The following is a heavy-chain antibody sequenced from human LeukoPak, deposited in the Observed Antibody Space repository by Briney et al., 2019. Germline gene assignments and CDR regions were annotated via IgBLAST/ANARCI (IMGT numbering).Heavy chain of an antibody. Sequence: PGGSLRLSCDPSGFNFNTYAMEWVRQAPGKGLEWVSYISSSSSTIYYADSVKGRFTISRDNAKNSLYLQMNSLRAEDTAVYYCAKRTGVTELHFDHWGQGTLVTVSS. J-gene: IGHJ4*02. CDR3: AKRTGVTELHFDH. V-gene: IGHV3-48*04. CDR1: GFNFNTYA. D-gene: IGHD1-7*01. CDR2: ISSSSSTI.